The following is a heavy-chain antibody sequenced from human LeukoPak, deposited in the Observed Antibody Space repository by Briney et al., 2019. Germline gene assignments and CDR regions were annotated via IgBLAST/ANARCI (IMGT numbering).Heavy chain of an antibody. CDR3: ARDKVYCSSTSCPPGGDAFDI. CDR1: GGTYRSYA. CDR2: IIPIFGTA. J-gene: IGHJ3*02. V-gene: IGHV1-69*05. D-gene: IGHD2-2*01. Sequence: GASVQVSCKSSGGTYRSYAISWVRQAPGQGLEWMGGIIPIFGTANYPQKFQGRVTITTDESTSTAYMELSSLRSEDTAVYYCARDKVYCSSTSCPPGGDAFDIWGQGTMVTVSS.